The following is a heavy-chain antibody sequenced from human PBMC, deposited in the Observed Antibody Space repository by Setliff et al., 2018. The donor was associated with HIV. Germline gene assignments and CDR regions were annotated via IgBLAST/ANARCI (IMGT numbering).Heavy chain of an antibody. CDR3: ARQTSYDRGYSYCFDE. J-gene: IGHJ4*01. Sequence: PSETLSLTCNVSGGSISTSSYYWGWIRQPPGKGLEWIGSFHYSGSTSYNPSLRSRVTISVDTSKNQFSLKLTSVTAADTAVYYCARQTSYDRGYSYCFDEWGHGTLVTVSS. CDR2: FHYSGST. D-gene: IGHD5-18*01. CDR1: GGSISTSSYY. V-gene: IGHV4-39*01.